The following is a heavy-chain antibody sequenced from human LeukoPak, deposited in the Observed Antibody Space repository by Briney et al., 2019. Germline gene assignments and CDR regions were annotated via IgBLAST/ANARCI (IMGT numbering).Heavy chain of an antibody. V-gene: IGHV1-69*05. J-gene: IGHJ4*02. CDR3: ARVPRGGGEYFDY. D-gene: IGHD3-16*01. CDR1: GGTFSSYA. Sequence: GASVKVSCKASGGTFSSYAISWVRQAPGQGLEWMGGIIPIFGTANCAQKFQGRVTITTDESTSTAYMELSSLGSEDTAVYYCARVPRGGGEYFDYWGQGTLVTVSS. CDR2: IIPIFGTA.